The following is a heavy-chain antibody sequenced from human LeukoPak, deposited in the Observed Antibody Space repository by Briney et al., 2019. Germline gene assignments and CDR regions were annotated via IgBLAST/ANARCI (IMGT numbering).Heavy chain of an antibody. V-gene: IGHV3-30*02. CDR3: ARDSGPGPLVYFDY. D-gene: IGHD3-16*01. CDR1: GFTFSGYC. CDR2: IRYDGSDK. Sequence: GGSLRLSCAASGFTFSGYCMHWVRQAPRGGLEWVSFIRYDGSDKYYADSVKGRFTISRDNAKNSLYLQMNSLRAEDTTVYYCARDSGPGPLVYFDYWGQGTLVSVSS. J-gene: IGHJ4*02.